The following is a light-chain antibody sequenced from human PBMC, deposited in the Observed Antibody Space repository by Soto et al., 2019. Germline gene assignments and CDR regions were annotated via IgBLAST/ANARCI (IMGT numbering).Light chain of an antibody. V-gene: IGKV3-11*01. Sequence: EIVLTQSPAPLSVSPGERATLSGRASQSVSKALAWYQQKPGQAPRLLIYDTSTRATGIPTRFSGSGSGTYFAITINSLEPEDLAVYYCQQGNNWTGLSVGGGTEVEIK. CDR1: QSVSKA. J-gene: IGKJ4*01. CDR2: DTS. CDR3: QQGNNWTGLS.